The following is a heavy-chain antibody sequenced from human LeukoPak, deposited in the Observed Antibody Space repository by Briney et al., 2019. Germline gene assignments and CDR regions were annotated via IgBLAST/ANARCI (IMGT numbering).Heavy chain of an antibody. J-gene: IGHJ3*01. CDR2: INPSGGST. V-gene: IGHV1-46*01. CDR1: GYTFTSYY. CDR3: ARDFDV. Sequence: ASVKVSCKASGYTFTSYYMHWVRQAPGQGLEWMGIINPSGGSTSYAQKLQGRVTMTTDTSTNTAYMELRSLRSDGTAVYYCARDFDVWGQGTMVTVSS.